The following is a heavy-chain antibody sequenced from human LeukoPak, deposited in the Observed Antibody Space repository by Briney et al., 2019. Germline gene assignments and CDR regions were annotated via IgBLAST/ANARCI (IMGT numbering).Heavy chain of an antibody. CDR3: ATGLGATDY. CDR2: MYYSGST. D-gene: IGHD1-26*01. V-gene: IGHV4-59*08. Sequence: PSETLSLTCTVSGGSISSQYWSWIRQPPGKGLEWIGYMYYSGSTNYNPSLKSRVTISVDTSKNQFSLKLSSVTAADTAVHYCATGLGATDYWGQGTLVTVSS. J-gene: IGHJ4*02. CDR1: GGSISSQY.